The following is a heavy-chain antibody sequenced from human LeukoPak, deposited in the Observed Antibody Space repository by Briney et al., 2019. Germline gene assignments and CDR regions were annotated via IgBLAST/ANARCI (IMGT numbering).Heavy chain of an antibody. J-gene: IGHJ4*02. D-gene: IGHD3-3*01. V-gene: IGHV3-30-3*01. CDR3: ARAPVDVLRFLEWLSFDY. CDR2: ISYDGSNK. Sequence: GSLRLSCAASGFTFSSYAMHWVRQAPGKGLEWVAVISYDGSNKYYADSVKGRFTISRDNSKNTLYLQMNSLRAEDTAVYYCARAPVDVLRFLEWLSFDYWGQGTLVTVSS. CDR1: GFTFSSYA.